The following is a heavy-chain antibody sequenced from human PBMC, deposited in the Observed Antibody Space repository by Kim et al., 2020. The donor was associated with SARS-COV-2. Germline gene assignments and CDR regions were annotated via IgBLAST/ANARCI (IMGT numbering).Heavy chain of an antibody. J-gene: IGHJ4*02. Sequence: GGSLRLSCAASGFTFSSYGMHWVRQAPGKGLEWVAVISYDGSNKYYADSVKGRFTISRDNSKNTLYLQMNSLRAEDTAVYYCAKPPSQWELLCDYWGQGTLVTVSS. CDR1: GFTFSSYG. CDR2: ISYDGSNK. CDR3: AKPPSQWELLCDY. D-gene: IGHD1-26*01. V-gene: IGHV3-30*18.